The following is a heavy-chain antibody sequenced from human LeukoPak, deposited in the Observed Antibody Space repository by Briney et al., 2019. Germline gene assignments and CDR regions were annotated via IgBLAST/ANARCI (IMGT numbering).Heavy chain of an antibody. Sequence: GESLKISCKGSGYSFTSYWIGWVRQMPGKGLEWMGIIYPGDSDTRYSPSFQGQVTISADKSVSTAYLQWSSLKASDTAMYYCARQPFYCSGGSCYDFDYWGQGTLVTVSS. CDR1: GYSFTSYW. CDR2: IYPGDSDT. CDR3: ARQPFYCSGGSCYDFDY. J-gene: IGHJ4*02. V-gene: IGHV5-51*01. D-gene: IGHD2-15*01.